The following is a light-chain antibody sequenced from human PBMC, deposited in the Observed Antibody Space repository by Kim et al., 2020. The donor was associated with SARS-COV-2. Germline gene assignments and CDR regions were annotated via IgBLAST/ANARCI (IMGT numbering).Light chain of an antibody. CDR2: DND. J-gene: IGLJ2*01. CDR3: AAWDSSLNVVL. Sequence: GRTGTLPCSGRSSNIQYNYVSWYRQFSRAAPQLVSFDNDRRPSGIPDRFSASKSGTSATLGITGLQTGDEADYYCAAWDSSLNVVLFGGGTQLTVL. CDR1: SSNIQYNY. V-gene: IGLV1-51*01.